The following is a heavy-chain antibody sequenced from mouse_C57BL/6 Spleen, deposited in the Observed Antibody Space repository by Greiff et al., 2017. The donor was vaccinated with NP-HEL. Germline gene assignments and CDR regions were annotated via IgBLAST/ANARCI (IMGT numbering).Heavy chain of an antibody. Sequence: EVKVIESGGGLVQPKGSLKLSCAASGFSFNTYAMNWVRQAPGKGLEWVARIRSKSNNYATYYADSVKDRFTISRDDSESMLYLQMNNLKTEDTAMYYCVRQSYFDYWGQGTTLTVSS. CDR3: VRQSYFDY. CDR1: GFSFNTYA. J-gene: IGHJ2*01. V-gene: IGHV10-1*01. CDR2: IRSKSNNYAT.